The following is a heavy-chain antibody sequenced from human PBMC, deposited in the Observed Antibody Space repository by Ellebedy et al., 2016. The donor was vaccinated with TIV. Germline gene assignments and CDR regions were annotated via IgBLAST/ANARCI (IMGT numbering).Heavy chain of an antibody. Sequence: GGSLRLXCAASGFTFSSYAMSWVRQAPGKGLEWVSAISGSGGSTYYADSVKGRFTISRDNSKNTLYLQMNSLRAEDTAVYYCAKVGYYGSGSYFDYWGQGTLVTVSS. J-gene: IGHJ4*02. D-gene: IGHD3-10*01. CDR1: GFTFSSYA. CDR3: AKVGYYGSGSYFDY. CDR2: ISGSGGST. V-gene: IGHV3-23*01.